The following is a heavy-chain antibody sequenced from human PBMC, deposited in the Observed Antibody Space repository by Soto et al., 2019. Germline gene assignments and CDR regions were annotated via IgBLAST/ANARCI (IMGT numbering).Heavy chain of an antibody. CDR2: ISGGGDGT. CDR3: AKGASTGAVQRFDY. V-gene: IGHV3-23*01. Sequence: EVQLLESGGGLVQPGGSLRLSCTASGFTFNSYAMIWVRQPPGMALEWVSAISGGGDGTYYADSVRGRFTICRDNSKDSMYLQMNNLRADDTAIYYCAKGASTGAVQRFDYWGQGTLVTVSS. CDR1: GFTFNSYA. J-gene: IGHJ4*02. D-gene: IGHD3-10*01.